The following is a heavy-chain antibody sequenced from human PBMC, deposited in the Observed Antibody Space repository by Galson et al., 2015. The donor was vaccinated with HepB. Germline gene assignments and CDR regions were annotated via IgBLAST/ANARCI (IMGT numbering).Heavy chain of an antibody. D-gene: IGHD1-20*01. CDR3: AKDRCRDDNCVEDLDY. V-gene: IGHV3-23*01. Sequence: SLRLSCAASGFTLTNYAISWIRQAPGKGLEWVLSITGAGGTFYADSVKGRFTVSRDTSTNTLFLHMNSLRAEDAAVYYCAKDRCRDDNCVEDLDYWGQGTLVTVSS. J-gene: IGHJ4*02. CDR2: ITGAGGT. CDR1: GFTLTNYA.